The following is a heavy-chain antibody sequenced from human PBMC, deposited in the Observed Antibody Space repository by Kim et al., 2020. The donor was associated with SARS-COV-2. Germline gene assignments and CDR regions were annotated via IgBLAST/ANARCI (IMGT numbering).Heavy chain of an antibody. D-gene: IGHD3-16*01. V-gene: IGHV5-51*01. CDR2: IYPGDSDT. Sequence: GESLKISCKGSGSNFTNHWIGWVRQMPGKGLDWMGIIYPGDSDTRYSPSFQGQVTISADKSITTAYLHFSSLKASDTAIYYCARLARGGTNHYYFDFWGQ. CDR1: GSNFTNHW. CDR3: ARLARGGTNHYYFDF. J-gene: IGHJ4*02.